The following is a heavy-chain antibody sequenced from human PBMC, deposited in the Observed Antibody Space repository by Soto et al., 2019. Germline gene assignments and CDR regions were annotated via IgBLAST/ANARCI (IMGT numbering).Heavy chain of an antibody. CDR1: GFSFSDFG. Sequence: LRLSCAPSGFSFSDFGMHWVRQAPGKGLEWVAAISHDGSNQYYGDSVKGRFSISRDRSNNRLYLQMNNLKVEDSAIYYCAKETRSRAVTATRVNGMDVWGQGTTVTISS. CDR3: AKETRSRAVTATRVNGMDV. CDR2: ISHDGSNQ. J-gene: IGHJ6*02. V-gene: IGHV3-30*18. D-gene: IGHD2-21*02.